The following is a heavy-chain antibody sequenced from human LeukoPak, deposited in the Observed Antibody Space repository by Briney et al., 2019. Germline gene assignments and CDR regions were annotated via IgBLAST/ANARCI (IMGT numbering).Heavy chain of an antibody. CDR2: IYSGGST. J-gene: IGHJ3*02. V-gene: IGHV3-53*05. CDR3: ARDGEGGNSEVGAFDI. D-gene: IGHD4-23*01. CDR1: GFTVSSNY. Sequence: PGGSLRLSCAASGFTVSSNYMSWVRQAPGKGLEWVSVIYSGGSTYYADSVKGRFTISRDNSKNTLYLQMNSLRAEDTAVYYCARDGEGGNSEVGAFDIWGQGTMVTVSS.